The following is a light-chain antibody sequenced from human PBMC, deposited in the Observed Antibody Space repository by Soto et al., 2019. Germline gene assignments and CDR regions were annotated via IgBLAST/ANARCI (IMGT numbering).Light chain of an antibody. CDR1: QIISSR. Sequence: DIQMTQSPSILSASVGGRVTITRRASQIISSRLAWYQQKPGKAPKLLIYDAYNLESGVPSRFSGSGSGTEFTLTTSSLQPDDFATYYCQQYNSYSLTFGGGTKVDIK. CDR2: DAY. V-gene: IGKV1-5*01. CDR3: QQYNSYSLT. J-gene: IGKJ4*01.